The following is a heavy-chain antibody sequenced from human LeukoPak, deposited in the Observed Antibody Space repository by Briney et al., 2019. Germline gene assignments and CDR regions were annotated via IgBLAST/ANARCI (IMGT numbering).Heavy chain of an antibody. D-gene: IGHD1-26*01. CDR2: IKEDGSEK. J-gene: IGHJ4*02. CDR1: GFTFRSYW. CDR3: TRLDIVGATL. Sequence: GGSLRLSCAASGFTFRSYWMSWVRQAPGKRPEWVANIKEDGSEKYYVDSVKGRFTLSRDNAKNSQHLQMNSLRAEDTAVYYCTRLDIVGATLWGQGTLVTVSS. V-gene: IGHV3-7*01.